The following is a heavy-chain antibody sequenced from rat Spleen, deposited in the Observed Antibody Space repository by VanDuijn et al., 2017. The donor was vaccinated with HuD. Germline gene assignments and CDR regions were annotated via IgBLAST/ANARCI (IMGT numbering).Heavy chain of an antibody. V-gene: IGHV5S13*01. J-gene: IGHJ2*01. CDR1: GFTFSNYG. Sequence: EVQLVESGGGLVQPGRSLKVSCAASGFTFSNYGMAWVRQTPTKGLEWVAFISTGGHNTYYRDSVKGRFTISRDNAKSTLYLLMDSLRSEDTATYYCARHQGVYYGYTNYFDYWGQGVMVTVSS. D-gene: IGHD1-9*01. CDR3: ARHQGVYYGYTNYFDY. CDR2: ISTGGHNT.